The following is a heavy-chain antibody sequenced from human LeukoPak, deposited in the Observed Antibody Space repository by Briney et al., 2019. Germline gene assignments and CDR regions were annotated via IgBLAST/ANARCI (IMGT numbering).Heavy chain of an antibody. CDR2: IYTSGST. J-gene: IGHJ5*02. CDR1: GGSISSYY. Sequence: SETLSLTCTDSGGSISSYYWSWIRQPAGKGLEWIGRIYTSGSTNYNPSLKSRVTMSVDTSKNQFSLKLSSVTAADTAVYYCARTIYYGSGIGNWFDPWGQGTLVTVSS. CDR3: ARTIYYGSGIGNWFDP. V-gene: IGHV4-4*07. D-gene: IGHD3-10*01.